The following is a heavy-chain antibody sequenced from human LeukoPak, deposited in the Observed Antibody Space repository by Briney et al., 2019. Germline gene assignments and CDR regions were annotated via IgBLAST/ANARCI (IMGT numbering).Heavy chain of an antibody. Sequence: GGSLRLSCAASGFTVSSNYMNWVRQAPGKGLEWVSYISSSGTTIYYADSVKGRFTISRDNAKNSLYLQMNSLRAEDTAVYYCARAYSSVASCDYWGQGTLVTVSS. CDR1: GFTVSSNY. V-gene: IGHV3-48*03. CDR2: ISSSGTTI. CDR3: ARAYSSVASCDY. J-gene: IGHJ4*02. D-gene: IGHD6-19*01.